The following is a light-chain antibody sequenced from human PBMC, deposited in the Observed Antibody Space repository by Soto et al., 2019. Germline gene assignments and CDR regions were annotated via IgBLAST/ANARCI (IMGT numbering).Light chain of an antibody. J-gene: IGLJ1*01. CDR1: NIGSTS. CDR3: QVWNNTTDHYV. CDR2: DDN. V-gene: IGLV3-21*02. Sequence: SYELTQPPSVSVAPGQTARITCGGNNIGSTSVHWYQQRPGQAPVLVVYDDNDRPSGIPERFSGSNSENTATLTITRVEAGDEADYYCQVWNNTTDHYVFGTGTKVTVL.